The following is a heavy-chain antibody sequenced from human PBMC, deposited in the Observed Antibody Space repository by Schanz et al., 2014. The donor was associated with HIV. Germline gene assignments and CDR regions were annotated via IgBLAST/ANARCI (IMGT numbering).Heavy chain of an antibody. Sequence: VQLLESGGGLVQPGGSLRLSCAASGISLTNNAMTWVRQAPGKGLEWVSAISGSSITYSADSVKGRFTISRDNSKNTLYLQMNSLRAEDTAVYYCAKDGSLDYDNSGYYATWGQGTLVTVSS. CDR1: GISLTNNA. CDR2: ISGSSIT. D-gene: IGHD3-22*01. V-gene: IGHV3-23*01. J-gene: IGHJ4*02. CDR3: AKDGSLDYDNSGYYAT.